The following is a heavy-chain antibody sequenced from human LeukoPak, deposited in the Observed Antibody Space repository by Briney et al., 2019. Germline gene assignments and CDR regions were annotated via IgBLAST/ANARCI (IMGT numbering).Heavy chain of an antibody. V-gene: IGHV3-23*01. CDR1: GLTFSTYA. CDR3: AKGIDVTGYYPFDY. D-gene: IGHD3-9*01. CDR2: ISGSSGNT. J-gene: IGHJ4*02. Sequence: AGGSLRLSCVASGLTFSTYAMSWVRQAPGKGLEWVSGISGSSGNTYYADSVRGRFTISRDNSKNTLYLQMHSLRAEDTAVYSCAKGIDVTGYYPFDYWGQGTLVTVSS.